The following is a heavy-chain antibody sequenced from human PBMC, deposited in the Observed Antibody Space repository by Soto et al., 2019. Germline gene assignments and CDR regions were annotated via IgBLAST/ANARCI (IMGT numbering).Heavy chain of an antibody. Sequence: PSETLSLTCTVSGGSISSYYWSWIRQPPGKGLEWIGYIYYSGSTYYNPSLKSRVTISVDTSKNQFSLKLSSVTAADTAVYYCARNLLDYAFDYWGQGTLVTVSS. CDR3: ARNLLDYAFDY. CDR1: GGSISSYY. V-gene: IGHV4-59*12. D-gene: IGHD4-17*01. CDR2: IYYSGST. J-gene: IGHJ4*02.